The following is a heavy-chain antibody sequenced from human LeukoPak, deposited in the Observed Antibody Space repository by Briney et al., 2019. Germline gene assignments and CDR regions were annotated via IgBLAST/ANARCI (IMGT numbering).Heavy chain of an antibody. D-gene: IGHD3-10*01. V-gene: IGHV1-46*01. CDR3: SRDGSGSYYFDY. Sequence: VASVKVSCKASGYTFTTYNIHWVRQAPGQGLEWMGLITPSGGTTSYAQKFQGRVTMTSDTSTSTVYMELSSLRSEDTAVYYCSRDGSGSYYFDYWGQGTLVTVSS. J-gene: IGHJ4*02. CDR1: GYTFTTYN. CDR2: ITPSGGTT.